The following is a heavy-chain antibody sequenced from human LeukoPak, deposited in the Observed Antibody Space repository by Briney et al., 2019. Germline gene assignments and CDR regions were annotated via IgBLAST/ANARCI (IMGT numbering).Heavy chain of an antibody. D-gene: IGHD4-23*01. CDR1: GFTFSSYS. CDR3: ARDFEATVVHYYYYGMDV. V-gene: IGHV3-48*04. J-gene: IGHJ6*02. CDR2: ISSSSSTI. Sequence: GGSLRLSCAASGFTFSSYSMNWVRQAPGKGLEWVSYISSSSSTIYYADSVKGRFTISRDNAKNSLYLQMNSLRAEDAAVYYCARDFEATVVHYYYYGMDVWGQGTTVTVSS.